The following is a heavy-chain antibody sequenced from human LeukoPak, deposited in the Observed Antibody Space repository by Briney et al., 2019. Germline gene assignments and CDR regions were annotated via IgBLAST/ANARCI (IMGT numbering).Heavy chain of an antibody. CDR1: GFTFSTYS. Sequence: PGGSLRLSCAASGFTFSTYSMNWVRQAPGKGLEWVSSISSSSSYIYHVDSVKGRFTISRDNAKNSLYLQMNSLRAEDTAVYYCTTQRSRITMVRGVIRSDHWGQGTLVTVSS. J-gene: IGHJ4*02. CDR3: TTQRSRITMVRGVIRSDH. CDR2: ISSSSSYI. V-gene: IGHV3-21*03. D-gene: IGHD3-10*01.